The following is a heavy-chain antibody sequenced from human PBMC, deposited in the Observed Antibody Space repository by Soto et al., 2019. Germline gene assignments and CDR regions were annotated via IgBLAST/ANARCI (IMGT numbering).Heavy chain of an antibody. V-gene: IGHV3-23*01. D-gene: IGHD3-10*01. CDR3: AKTYTGG. J-gene: IGHJ4*02. Sequence: GGSLRLSCTASGFNLRDQALSWVRQAPGGGLEWVSGISGMEDRTNYADFVKGRFFISKDRAKNTLNLQMNGLRDDDTAVYYCAKTYTGGWGQGTQGTVS. CDR2: ISGMEDRT. CDR1: GFNLRDQA.